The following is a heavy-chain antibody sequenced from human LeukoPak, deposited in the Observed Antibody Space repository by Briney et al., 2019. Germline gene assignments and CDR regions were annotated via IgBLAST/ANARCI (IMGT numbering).Heavy chain of an antibody. Sequence: PGGSLRLTCVASAFTFRSYAMHWVRQAPGKGLEWVAVISYDGSNEYYADSVKGRFTISRDNSKDTLYLQMNSLRDEDTAVYYCARATAGLVIISAPDYWGQGTLVTVSS. CDR2: ISYDGSNE. CDR3: ARATAGLVIISAPDY. V-gene: IGHV3-30*04. D-gene: IGHD3-9*01. J-gene: IGHJ4*02. CDR1: AFTFRSYA.